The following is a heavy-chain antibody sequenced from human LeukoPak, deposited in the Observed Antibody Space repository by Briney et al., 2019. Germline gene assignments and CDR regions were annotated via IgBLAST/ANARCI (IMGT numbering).Heavy chain of an antibody. J-gene: IGHJ6*04. CDR2: IIPIFGTA. V-gene: IGHV1-69*13. D-gene: IGHD3-10*01. Sequence: SVKVSCKASGGTFSSYAISWVRQAPGQGLEWMGGIIPIFGTASYAQKFQGRVTITADESTSTAYMELSSLRSEDTAVYYCARTGTGGDYYYGMDVWGKGTTVTVSS. CDR3: ARTGTGGDYYYGMDV. CDR1: GGTFSSYA.